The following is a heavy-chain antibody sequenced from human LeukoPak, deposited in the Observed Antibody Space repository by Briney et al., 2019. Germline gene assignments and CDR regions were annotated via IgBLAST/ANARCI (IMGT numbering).Heavy chain of an antibody. J-gene: IGHJ4*02. CDR1: GGSIGSSSYY. CDR3: ARHGSYRGIAATF. V-gene: IGHV4-39*01. D-gene: IGHD3-16*02. CDR2: IYYSGST. Sequence: PSETLSLTRTVSGGSIGSSSYYWGWIRQPPGKGLEWIGSIYYSGSTYYNPSLKSRVTISVDTSKNQFSLKLSSVTAADTAVYYCARHGSYRGIAATFWGQGTLVTVSS.